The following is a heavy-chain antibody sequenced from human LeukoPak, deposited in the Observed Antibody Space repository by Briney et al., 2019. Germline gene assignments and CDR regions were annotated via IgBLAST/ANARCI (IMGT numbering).Heavy chain of an antibody. CDR3: ARHLFTTMVLGYYMDV. J-gene: IGHJ6*03. CDR2: IYHSGST. Sequence: SETLSLTCAVSGYSISSGYYCGWIRQPPGKGLEWIGSIYHSGSTYYNPSLKSRVTISVDTSKNQFSLKLSSVTAADTAVYYCARHLFTTMVLGYYMDVWGKGTTVTVSS. CDR1: GYSISSGYY. D-gene: IGHD3-10*01. V-gene: IGHV4-38-2*01.